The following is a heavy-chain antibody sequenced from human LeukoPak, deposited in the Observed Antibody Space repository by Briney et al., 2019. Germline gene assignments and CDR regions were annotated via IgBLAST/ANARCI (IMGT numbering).Heavy chain of an antibody. CDR3: ARDPETVLLWFGELSPLDY. CDR1: GFTFSSYA. D-gene: IGHD3-10*01. CDR2: ISGSGGST. V-gene: IGHV3-23*01. J-gene: IGHJ4*02. Sequence: GGSLRLSCAASGFTFSSYAMSWVRQAPGKGLEWVSAISGSGGSTYYADSVKGRFTISRDNSKNTLYLQMNSLRAEDTAVYYCARDPETVLLWFGELSPLDYWGQGTLVTVSS.